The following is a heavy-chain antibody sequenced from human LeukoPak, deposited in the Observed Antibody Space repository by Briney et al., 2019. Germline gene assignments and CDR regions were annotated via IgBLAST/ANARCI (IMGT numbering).Heavy chain of an antibody. D-gene: IGHD3-22*01. CDR3: ARDPTKSYYYDSSGYYGAFDI. V-gene: IGHV4-31*03. CDR1: GGSISSGGYY. CDR2: IYYSGST. Sequence: PSETLSLTCTVSGGSISSGGYYWSWIRQHPGKGLEWIGYIYYSGSTYYNPSLKSRVTISVDTSKNQFSLKLSSVTAADTAVYYCARDPTKSYYYDSSGYYGAFDIWGQGTMVTVSS. J-gene: IGHJ3*02.